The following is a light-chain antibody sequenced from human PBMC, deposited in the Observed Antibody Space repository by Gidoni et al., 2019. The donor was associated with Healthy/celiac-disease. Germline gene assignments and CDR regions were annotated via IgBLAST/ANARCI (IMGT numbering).Light chain of an antibody. CDR2: AAS. CDR1: QSISSS. CDR3: QQSYSTPLYT. V-gene: IGKV1-39*01. Sequence: DIQLTQPPSSLSASVGDRVTITCRASQSISSSLNWYQQKPGKAPKLLIYAASSLQSGVPSRFSGSGSGTDFTLTISSLQPEDFATYYCQQSYSTPLYTFGQGTKLEIK. J-gene: IGKJ2*01.